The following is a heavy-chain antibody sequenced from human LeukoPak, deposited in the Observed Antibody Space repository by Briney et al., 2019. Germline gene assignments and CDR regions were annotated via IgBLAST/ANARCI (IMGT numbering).Heavy chain of an antibody. CDR1: GGSFSGYY. Sequence: PSETLSLTCTVYGGSFSGYYWSWIRQPPGKGLEWIGEINHSGSTNYNPSLKSRVTISVDTSKNQFSLKLSSVTAADTAVYYCASPRDGYNLDYFDYWGQGTLVTVSS. J-gene: IGHJ4*02. D-gene: IGHD5-24*01. CDR3: ASPRDGYNLDYFDY. V-gene: IGHV4-34*01. CDR2: INHSGST.